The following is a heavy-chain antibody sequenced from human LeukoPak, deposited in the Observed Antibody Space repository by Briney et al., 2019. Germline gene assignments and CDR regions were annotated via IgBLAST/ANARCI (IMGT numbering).Heavy chain of an antibody. D-gene: IGHD6-13*01. CDR3: AKGYIAAAEGNWFDP. Sequence: SGGSLRLSCAASGFTFSSYWMSWVRQAPGKGLEWVANIKQDGSEKYYVDSVKGRFTISRDNSKNTLYLQMNSLRAEDTAVYYCAKGYIAAAEGNWFDPWGQGTLVTVSS. CDR1: GFTFSSYW. CDR2: IKQDGSEK. J-gene: IGHJ5*02. V-gene: IGHV3-7*03.